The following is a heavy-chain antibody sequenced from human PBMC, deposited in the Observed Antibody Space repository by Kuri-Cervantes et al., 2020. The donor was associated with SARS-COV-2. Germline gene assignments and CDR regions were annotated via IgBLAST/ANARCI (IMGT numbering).Heavy chain of an antibody. CDR2: IKQDGSEK. D-gene: IGHD7-27*01. CDR3: ARDGWGSSFDY. CDR1: GFTFTTYA. Sequence: GGSLRLSCAASGFTFTTYAMRWVRQAPGKGLEWVANIKQDGSEKYYVDSVKGRFTISRDNAKNSLYLQMNSLRAEDTAVYYCARDGWGSSFDYWGQGTLVTVSS. V-gene: IGHV3-7*01. J-gene: IGHJ4*02.